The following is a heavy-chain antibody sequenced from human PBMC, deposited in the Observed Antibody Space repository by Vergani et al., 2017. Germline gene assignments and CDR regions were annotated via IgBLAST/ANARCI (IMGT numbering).Heavy chain of an antibody. CDR3: ARAIRRKKYYYYGMDV. CDR1: GFSLSTSGMC. J-gene: IGHJ6*02. D-gene: IGHD2-2*01. Sequence: QVPLRESGPALVKPTQTLTLTCTFSGFSLSTSGMCVRWIRQPTGKALEWLALIDWDDDKYYSTSLKTRLTISKDTSKNQVVLTMTNMDPVDTATYYCARAIRRKKYYYYGMDVWGQGTTVTVSS. CDR2: IDWDDDK. V-gene: IGHV2-70*01.